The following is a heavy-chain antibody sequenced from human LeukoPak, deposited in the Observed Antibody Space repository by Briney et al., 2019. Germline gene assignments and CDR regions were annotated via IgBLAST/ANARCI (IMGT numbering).Heavy chain of an antibody. CDR3: ARGLFSGYYDYYYYYYMDV. V-gene: IGHV4-59*01. CDR2: IYYSGST. Sequence: SETLSLTSTVSGGSISSYYWSWIRQPPGKGLEWIGYIYYSGSTNYNPSLKSRVTISVDTSKNQFSLKLSSVTAADTAVYYCARGLFSGYYDYYYYYYMDVWGKGTTVTVSS. J-gene: IGHJ6*03. CDR1: GGSISSYY. D-gene: IGHD3-22*01.